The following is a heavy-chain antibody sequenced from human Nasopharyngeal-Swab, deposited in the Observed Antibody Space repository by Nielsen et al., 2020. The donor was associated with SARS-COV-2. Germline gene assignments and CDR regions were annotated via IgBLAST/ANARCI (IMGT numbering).Heavy chain of an antibody. Sequence: LSCAVYGGSFSGYYWSWIRQPPGKGLEWIGEINHGGSTNYNPSLKSRVTISVDTSKNQFSLKLSSVTAADTAVYYCARGLGQYYYDSSGYYFFDYWGQGTLVTVSS. CDR2: INHGGST. D-gene: IGHD3-22*01. CDR3: ARGLGQYYYDSSGYYFFDY. CDR1: GGSFSGYY. J-gene: IGHJ4*02. V-gene: IGHV4-34*01.